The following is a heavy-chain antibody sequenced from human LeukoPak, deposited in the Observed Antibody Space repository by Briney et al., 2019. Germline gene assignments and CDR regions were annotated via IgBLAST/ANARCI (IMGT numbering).Heavy chain of an antibody. D-gene: IGHD6-6*01. Sequence: GGSLRLSCAASGFTFSSYSMNWVRQAPGKGLEWVSYISSSSSTIYYADSVKGRFTISRDNAKNSLYLQMNSLRAEDTAVYYCARALPRYSSSVYFDYWGQGTLVTVSS. J-gene: IGHJ4*02. CDR1: GFTFSSYS. V-gene: IGHV3-48*01. CDR2: ISSSSSTI. CDR3: ARALPRYSSSVYFDY.